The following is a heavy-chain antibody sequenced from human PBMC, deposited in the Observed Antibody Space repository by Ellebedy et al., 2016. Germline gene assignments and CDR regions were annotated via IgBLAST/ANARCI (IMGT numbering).Heavy chain of an antibody. Sequence: GGSLRLSCAASGFTFSSYSMNWVRQAPGKGLEWVSYISSSSSTIYYADSVKGRFTISRDNAKNSLYLQMNSLRDEDTAVYYCARGGIVVVPAVYPFDYWGQGTLVIVSS. CDR3: ARGGIVVVPAVYPFDY. D-gene: IGHD2-2*01. J-gene: IGHJ4*02. CDR2: ISSSSSTI. CDR1: GFTFSSYS. V-gene: IGHV3-48*02.